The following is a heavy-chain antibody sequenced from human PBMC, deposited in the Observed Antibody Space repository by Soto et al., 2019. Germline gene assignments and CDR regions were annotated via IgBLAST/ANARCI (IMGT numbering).Heavy chain of an antibody. CDR2: MNPNNGET. Sequence: ASVKVSCKASGYTFASYNINWARQVPGQGLEWMGWMNPNNGETGFAQKFLGRVTTTRNTSIRTVYLELNSLRSEDTAVYYCARSGRYLEWFPRFEPWGQGTLVTVS. J-gene: IGHJ5*02. V-gene: IGHV1-8*01. CDR3: ARSGRYLEWFPRFEP. D-gene: IGHD3-3*01. CDR1: GYTFASYN.